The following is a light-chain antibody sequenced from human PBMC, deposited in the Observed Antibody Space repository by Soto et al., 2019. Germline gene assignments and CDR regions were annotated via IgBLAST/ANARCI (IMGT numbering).Light chain of an antibody. Sequence: QSALTQPASVSGSPGQSITISCTGTSSDVGGYNYVSWYQQHPGKAPKLMISEVSNRPSGVSNRFSGSKSGNTASLTISGLQAEDEADYYCSSYTSSSTLVFGGGTKAHRP. V-gene: IGLV2-14*01. CDR3: SSYTSSSTLV. J-gene: IGLJ2*01. CDR2: EVS. CDR1: SSDVGGYNY.